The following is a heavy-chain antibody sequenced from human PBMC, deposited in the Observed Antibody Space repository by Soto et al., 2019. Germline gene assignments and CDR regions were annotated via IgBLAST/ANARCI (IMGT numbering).Heavy chain of an antibody. V-gene: IGHV4-34*01. CDR2: VNHRPTT. Sequence: SDTLSLTCAFYDLSLRGYYWIWIRPPPGMALEWIGEVNHRPTTHYPPPLQSRVTISVDTSKNHISLKVMSVIVADTAMFYCARGGAVAGPFDYWGQGTQVNVSS. D-gene: IGHD6-19*01. J-gene: IGHJ4*02. CDR3: ARGGAVAGPFDY. CDR1: DLSLRGYY.